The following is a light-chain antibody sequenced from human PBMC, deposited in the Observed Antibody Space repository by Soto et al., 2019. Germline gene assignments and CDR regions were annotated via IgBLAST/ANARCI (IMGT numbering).Light chain of an antibody. CDR2: EVS. CDR3: SSYAGSNNIYV. Sequence: QSALTQPPSASGSPGQSVTISCTGTSSDVGGYNYVSWYQQHPGKAPKLMIYEVSKRPSGVPDRFSDSKSGNTASLTVSGLQAEDEADYYCSSYAGSNNIYVFGTGTKVTVL. CDR1: SSDVGGYNY. V-gene: IGLV2-8*01. J-gene: IGLJ1*01.